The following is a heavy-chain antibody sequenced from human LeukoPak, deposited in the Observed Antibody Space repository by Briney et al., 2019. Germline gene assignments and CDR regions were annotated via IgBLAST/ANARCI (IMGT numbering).Heavy chain of an antibody. V-gene: IGHV3-7*01. CDR3: ARAGGNRIPGY. J-gene: IGHJ4*02. D-gene: IGHD1-14*01. CDR2: IKQDGSQK. CDR1: RFTLSSYW. Sequence: PGGSLRLSCAASRFTLSSYWMSWVRQAPGKGLEWVANIKQDGSQKYYVDSVKGRFTISRDNAKNSLYLQMNSLRAEDTSVYYCARAGGNRIPGYWGQGTLVTVSS.